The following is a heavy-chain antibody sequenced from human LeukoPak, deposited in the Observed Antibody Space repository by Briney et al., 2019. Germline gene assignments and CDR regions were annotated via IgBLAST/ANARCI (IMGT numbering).Heavy chain of an antibody. CDR1: GFTLSNSE. CDR2: FIDVDGSK. CDR3: AISPYGLGTYASAGDY. J-gene: IGHJ4*02. Sequence: PGGSLRLSCAASGFTLSNSEMNWVRQAPGKGLEWVAFIDVDGSKFYPDSVEGRFTISIDNSKNTLYLQINTLRAADTAVYYCAISPYGLGTYASAGDYWGQGTLVTVSS. V-gene: IGHV3-48*03. D-gene: IGHD3-10*01.